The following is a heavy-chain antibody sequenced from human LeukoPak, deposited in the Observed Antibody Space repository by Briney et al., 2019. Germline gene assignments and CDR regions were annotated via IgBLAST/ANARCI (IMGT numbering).Heavy chain of an antibody. D-gene: IGHD3-10*01. V-gene: IGHV3-7*03. J-gene: IGHJ4*02. CDR1: GFTFSSYG. Sequence: GGSLRLSCAASGFTFSSYGMHWVRQAPGKGLEWVANIQQDGNEKFYVDSVKGRFIISRDNAKNSLFLQMNSLRAEDTAVYYCTRDTPYGSGSYYKGLDSWGQGTLVTVSS. CDR3: TRDTPYGSGSYYKGLDS. CDR2: IQQDGNEK.